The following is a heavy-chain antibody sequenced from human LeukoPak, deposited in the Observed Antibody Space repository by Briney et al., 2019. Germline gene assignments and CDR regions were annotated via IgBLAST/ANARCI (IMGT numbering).Heavy chain of an antibody. Sequence: PGGSLRLSCAASGFTFSDYSMNWVRQSPGKGLEWISYFSTTYNVITCADSVKGRFTISRDNAKNSLFLQMNSLRADDTALYYCVRDHDYSFDHWGQGTLVTVSS. CDR3: VRDHDYSFDH. V-gene: IGHV3-48*04. CDR1: GFTFSDYS. D-gene: IGHD4-11*01. J-gene: IGHJ4*02. CDR2: FSTTYNVI.